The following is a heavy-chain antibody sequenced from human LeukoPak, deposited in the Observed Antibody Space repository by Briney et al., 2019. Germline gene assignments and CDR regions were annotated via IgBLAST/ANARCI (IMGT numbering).Heavy chain of an antibody. CDR1: GFTFSSYW. D-gene: IGHD6-13*01. CDR3: ARGGIAAAVNWFDP. CDR2: INNHGRNT. V-gene: IGHV3-74*01. Sequence: GGSLRLSFAAPGFTFSSYWQHWVRQAPGKGLVLVSRINNHGRNTIYAYSVKGLFTISRDNSKNTLYLQMNSLRPEDTAVYYCARGGIAAAVNWFDPWGQGTLVTVSS. J-gene: IGHJ5*02.